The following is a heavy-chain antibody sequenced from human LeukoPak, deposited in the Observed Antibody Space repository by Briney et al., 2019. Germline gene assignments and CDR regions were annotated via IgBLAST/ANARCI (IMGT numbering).Heavy chain of an antibody. J-gene: IGHJ4*02. CDR3: ARGGGRYSVDY. Sequence: SVKVSCKASGYTFIDYYMHWVRQAPGQGLEWIGWIRSNSGGTKYVQKFQGRVTMTRDTSITRVYMELSGLIFDDTAVYYCARGGGRYSVDYWGQGTLVIVSS. CDR2: IRSNSGGT. V-gene: IGHV1-2*02. CDR1: GYTFIDYY. D-gene: IGHD1-26*01.